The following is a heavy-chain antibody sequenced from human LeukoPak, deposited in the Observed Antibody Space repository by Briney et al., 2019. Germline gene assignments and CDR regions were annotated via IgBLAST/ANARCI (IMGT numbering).Heavy chain of an antibody. CDR3: GCSGGSCSGY. CDR1: GYTFTSYY. Sequence: ASVKVSCKASGYTFTSYYMHWVRQAPGQGLEWMGIINPSGGSTSYAQKFQGRVTMTRDMSTSTVYMELSSLRAEDTAVYYCGCSGGSCSGYWGQGTLVTVSS. CDR2: INPSGGST. V-gene: IGHV1-46*01. D-gene: IGHD2-15*01. J-gene: IGHJ4*02.